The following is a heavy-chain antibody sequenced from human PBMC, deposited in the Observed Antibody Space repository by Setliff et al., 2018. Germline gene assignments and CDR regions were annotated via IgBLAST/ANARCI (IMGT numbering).Heavy chain of an antibody. CDR3: ARPAVATDVSRQLDY. D-gene: IGHD5-12*01. V-gene: IGHV1-18*01. CDR1: GYTFISYG. Sequence: GASVKVSCKASGYTFISYGISWVRQAPGQGLEWMGWISAYNGNTNYAQKLQGRVTMTTDTSTSTAYMELSSLRSEDTAVYYCARPAVATDVSRQLDYWGQGTLVTVSS. J-gene: IGHJ4*02. CDR2: ISAYNGNT.